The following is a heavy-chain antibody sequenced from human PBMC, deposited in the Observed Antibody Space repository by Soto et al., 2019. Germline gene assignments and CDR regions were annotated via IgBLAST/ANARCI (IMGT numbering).Heavy chain of an antibody. CDR1: GFTVSSNY. V-gene: IGHV3-66*01. D-gene: IGHD5-12*01. CDR2: IYSGGST. Sequence: GGSLRLSCAASGFTVSSNYMSWVRQAPGKGLEWVSVIYSGGSTYYADSVKGRFTISRDNSKNTLYLQMNSLRAEDTAVYYCASNSGYDFYYHYFMDVWGKGTTVIVSS. CDR3: ASNSGYDFYYHYFMDV. J-gene: IGHJ6*03.